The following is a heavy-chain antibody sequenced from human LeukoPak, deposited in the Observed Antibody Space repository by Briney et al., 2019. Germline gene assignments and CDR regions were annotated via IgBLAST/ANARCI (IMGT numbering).Heavy chain of an antibody. CDR3: APLLGYCSSTSCYAGSWFDP. J-gene: IGHJ5*02. Sequence: SGPTLVKPTQTLTLTCTFSGFSLSTSGVDVGWIRQPPGKALEWLALIYWDDDKRYSPPLKSRLTITKDTSKNQVVLTMTNMDPVDTATYYCAPLLGYCSSTSCYAGSWFDPWGQGTLVTVSS. CDR2: IYWDDDK. D-gene: IGHD2-2*03. CDR1: GFSLSTSGVD. V-gene: IGHV2-5*02.